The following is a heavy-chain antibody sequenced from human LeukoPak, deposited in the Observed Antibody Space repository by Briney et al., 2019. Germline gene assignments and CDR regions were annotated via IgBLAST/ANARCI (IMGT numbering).Heavy chain of an antibody. V-gene: IGHV4-59*13. Sequence: KPSETLSLTCTVSGGSISSYYGSWIRQPPGKGVEWIGYIYYSGSTIYNLSLKSRVTISVDTSKNQFSLKLSSVTAADTAVYYCARDSTPNGDYAFDIWGQGTMATVSS. CDR2: IYYSGST. CDR3: ARDSTPNGDYAFDI. CDR1: GGSISSYY. J-gene: IGHJ3*02. D-gene: IGHD4-17*01.